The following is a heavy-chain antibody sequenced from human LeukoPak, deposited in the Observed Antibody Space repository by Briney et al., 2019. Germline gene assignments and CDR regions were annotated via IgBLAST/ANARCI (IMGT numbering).Heavy chain of an antibody. Sequence: PSETLSLTCTVSGGSISSYYWSWIRQPAGKGLEWIGRIYTSGSTNYNPSLKSRVTMPVDTSKNQFSLKLSSVAAADTAVYYCARDDSYSGSYYQQDAFDIWGQGTMVTVSS. V-gene: IGHV4-4*07. CDR2: IYTSGST. D-gene: IGHD1-26*01. CDR3: ARDDSYSGSYYQQDAFDI. J-gene: IGHJ3*02. CDR1: GGSISSYY.